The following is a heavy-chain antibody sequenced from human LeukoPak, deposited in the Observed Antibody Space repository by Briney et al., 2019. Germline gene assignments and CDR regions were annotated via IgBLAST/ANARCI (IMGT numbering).Heavy chain of an antibody. CDR2: TNPNSGGT. CDR3: ARGYNWNYFWFDP. D-gene: IGHD1-7*01. J-gene: IGHJ5*02. Sequence: GASVKVSCKASGYTFTDYYMHWVRQAPGQGLEWMGWTNPNSGGTNFAQKLQGRVTMTRDPSISTAYMELSSLRSDDTAVYFCARGYNWNYFWFDPWGQGTLVTVSS. V-gene: IGHV1-2*02. CDR1: GYTFTDYY.